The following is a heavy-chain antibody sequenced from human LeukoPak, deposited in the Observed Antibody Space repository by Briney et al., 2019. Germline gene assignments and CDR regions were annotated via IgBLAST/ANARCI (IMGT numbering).Heavy chain of an antibody. Sequence: GGSLRLSCAASGFTFSNYWMSWLRQAPGEGLEWVANIKQDGSEKYYVDSVKGRFTISRDDANYSLYMQMNSLRAEDTAVYYCARKAYGMDVWGKGTTVTVSS. J-gene: IGHJ6*04. CDR1: GFTFSNYW. V-gene: IGHV3-7*03. CDR2: IKQDGSEK. CDR3: ARKAYGMDV.